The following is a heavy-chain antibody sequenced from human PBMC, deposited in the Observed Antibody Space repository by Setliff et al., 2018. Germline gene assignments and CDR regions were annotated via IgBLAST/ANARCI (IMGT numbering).Heavy chain of an antibody. CDR2: IYHSGST. CDR3: ARDAYDSSGYYYYYYYGMDV. V-gene: IGHV4-38-2*02. J-gene: IGHJ6*02. D-gene: IGHD3-22*01. Sequence: LSLTCTVSGYSIRSGYYWGWIRQPPGKGLEWIGSIYHSGSTYYNPSLKSRVTISVDTSKNQFSLKLSSVTAADTAVYYCARDAYDSSGYYYYYYYGMDVWGQGTTVTVSS. CDR1: GYSIRSGYY.